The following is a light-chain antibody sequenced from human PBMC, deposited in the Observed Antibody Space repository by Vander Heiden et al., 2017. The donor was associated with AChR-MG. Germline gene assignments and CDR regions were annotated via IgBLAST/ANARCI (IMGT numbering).Light chain of an antibody. V-gene: IGLV2-14*03. Sequence: QSALTPPASVSGSPGQSITISCSGTSSDVGAYNYVSWYQQHPGKAPKLMIYDVSDEPSGISTHFSGSKSGNTASLTISGLQAEDEADYYCSSYTSSSTPFVFGAGTKVTVL. CDR3: SSYTSSSTPFV. CDR2: DVS. J-gene: IGLJ1*01. CDR1: SSDVGAYNY.